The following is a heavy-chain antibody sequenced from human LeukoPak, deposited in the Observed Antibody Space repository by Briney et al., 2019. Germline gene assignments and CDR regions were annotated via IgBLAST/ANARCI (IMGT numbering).Heavy chain of an antibody. CDR3: ARAGSLYGFYFDY. D-gene: IGHD3-10*01. Sequence: KPSETLSLTCTVSGGSISSGGYSWSWIRQPPGKGLEWIGYIYHSGSTYYNPSLKSRVTISVDRSKNQFSLKLSSVTAADTAVYYCARAGSLYGFYFDYWGQGTLVTVSS. CDR1: GGSISSGGYS. CDR2: IYHSGST. J-gene: IGHJ4*02. V-gene: IGHV4-30-2*01.